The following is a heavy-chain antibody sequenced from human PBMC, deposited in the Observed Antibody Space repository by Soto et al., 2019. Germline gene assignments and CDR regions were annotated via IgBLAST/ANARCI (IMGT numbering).Heavy chain of an antibody. D-gene: IGHD3-22*01. J-gene: IGHJ4*02. CDR3: ARDRDYYDSSGYYRKGYYFDY. V-gene: IGHV3-48*02. CDR1: GFTFSSYS. Sequence: GGSLSLSCAGSGFTFSSYSMNWVRQAPGKGLEWVSYISSSSSTIYYADSVKGRFTISRDNAKNSLYLQMNSLRDEDTAVYYCARDRDYYDSSGYYRKGYYFDYWGQGTLVTVSS. CDR2: ISSSSSTI.